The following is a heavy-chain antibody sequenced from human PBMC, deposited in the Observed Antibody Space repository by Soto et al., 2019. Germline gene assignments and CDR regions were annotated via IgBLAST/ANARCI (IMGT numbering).Heavy chain of an antibody. CDR2: ISGSGGST. CDR1: GFTFSSYA. V-gene: IGHV3-23*01. J-gene: IGHJ6*02. Sequence: EVQLLESGGGLVQPGGSLRLSCAASGFTFSSYAMSWVRQAPGKGLEWVSAISGSGGSTYYADSVKGRFTISRDNSKNTLYLQMNSLRAEDTAVYYCARYGSGSYFHHYYYGMDVWGQGTTVTVSS. CDR3: ARYGSGSYFHHYYYGMDV. D-gene: IGHD3-10*01.